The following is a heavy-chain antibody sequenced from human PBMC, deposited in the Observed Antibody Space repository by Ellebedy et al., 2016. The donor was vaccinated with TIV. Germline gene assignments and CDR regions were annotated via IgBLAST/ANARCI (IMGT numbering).Heavy chain of an antibody. V-gene: IGHV1-18*01. CDR2: ISGLNGKT. J-gene: IGHJ5*02. CDR1: GYTFTGYG. Sequence: AASVKVSCKASGYTFTGYGISWVRQAPGQGLEWMGWISGLNGKTKYARTVQGRVTLNTDTAARTVYMELTSLRSDDTAVYYCARDNTVGGTNWFDPWGQGTLVIVSS. D-gene: IGHD6-19*01. CDR3: ARDNTVGGTNWFDP.